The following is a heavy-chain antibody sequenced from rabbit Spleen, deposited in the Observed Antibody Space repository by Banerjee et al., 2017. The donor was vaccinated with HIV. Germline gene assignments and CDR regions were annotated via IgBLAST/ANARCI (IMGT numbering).Heavy chain of an antibody. V-gene: IGHV1S40*01. CDR2: IYAGSSGDT. CDR3: ARDSGTSFSSYGMDL. J-gene: IGHJ6*01. D-gene: IGHD8-1*01. CDR1: GLSFSSSNY. Sequence: QSLEESGGDLVKSGASLTLTCTASGLSFSSSNYMCWVRQAPGKGLEWIGCIYAGSSGDTYYANWAKGRFTISKTSSTTVALQMTSLTAADTATYFCARDSGTSFSSYGMDLWGQGPSSPS.